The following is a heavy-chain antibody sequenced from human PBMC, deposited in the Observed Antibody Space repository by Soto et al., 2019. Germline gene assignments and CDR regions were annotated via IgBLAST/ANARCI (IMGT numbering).Heavy chain of an antibody. V-gene: IGHV4-59*01. CDR1: GGSISNYY. D-gene: IGHD4-4*01. J-gene: IGHJ6*02. CDR2: IYYSGST. Sequence: SETLSLTCTVSGGSISNYYWSWIRQPPGKGLEWIGYIYYSGSTSYNPSLKSRVTMSVDTSKNQFSLKLSSVTAADTAVYYCARSQSYYYYCMDVWGQGNTVTVSS. CDR3: ARSQSYYYYCMDV.